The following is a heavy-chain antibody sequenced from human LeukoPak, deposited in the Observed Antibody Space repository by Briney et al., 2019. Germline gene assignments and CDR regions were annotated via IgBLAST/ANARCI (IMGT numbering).Heavy chain of an antibody. J-gene: IGHJ6*02. V-gene: IGHV4-59*01. CDR3: ARTFSESYYYYGMDV. CDR2: MYYSGRT. CDR1: GGSISLYY. D-gene: IGHD1-26*01. Sequence: PSETLSLTCTVSGGSISLYYWSWIRQPPGKGLGWIGYMYYSGRTNYNPSLKSRVTISVDTSKNQFSLKLSSVTAADTAVYYCARTFSESYYYYGMDVWGQGTTVTASS.